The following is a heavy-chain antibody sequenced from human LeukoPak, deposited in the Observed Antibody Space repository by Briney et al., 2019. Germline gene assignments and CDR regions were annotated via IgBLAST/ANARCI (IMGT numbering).Heavy chain of an antibody. D-gene: IGHD6-19*01. V-gene: IGHV4-39*01. Sequence: PSETLSLTCTVSGVSISSYYWGWIRQPPGKGLEWIGSIYYSGSTYYNPSLKSRVTISVDTSKNQFSLKLSSVTAADTAVYYCARLRGSGWYDWGQGTLVTVSS. CDR1: GVSISSYY. CDR3: ARLRGSGWYD. CDR2: IYYSGST. J-gene: IGHJ4*02.